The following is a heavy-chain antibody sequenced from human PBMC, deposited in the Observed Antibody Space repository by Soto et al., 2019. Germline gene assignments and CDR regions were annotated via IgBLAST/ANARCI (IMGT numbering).Heavy chain of an antibody. CDR2: IHASGNT. CDR3: ARSSHKESWFDP. Sequence: KTSETLSLTCSVSGGSLNNFYWNWIRQTAGKGLEWIGRIHASGNTNYNPSLKSRATLSVDTSKNQFSLKVRSVTAADMAVYYCARSSHKESWFDPWGQGTLVTVSS. CDR1: GGSLNNFY. J-gene: IGHJ5*02. D-gene: IGHD6-19*01. V-gene: IGHV4-4*07.